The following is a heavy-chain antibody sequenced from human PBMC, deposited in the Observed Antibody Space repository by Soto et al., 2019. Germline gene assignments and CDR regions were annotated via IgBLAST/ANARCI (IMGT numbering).Heavy chain of an antibody. CDR3: ARIDCTGNNCNPYYHYGMDV. V-gene: IGHV3-33*01. D-gene: IGHD2-8*02. CDR1: GFTFNTYG. CDR2: IWYDGSIK. J-gene: IGHJ6*02. Sequence: GGSLRLSCAASGFTFNTYGMHWVRQIPGKGLQWVAIIWYDGSIKYYADSVKGRFTVSRDNSKNTLYLQMNSLRDEDTAVYYCARIDCTGNNCNPYYHYGMDVWGQGTAVTVSS.